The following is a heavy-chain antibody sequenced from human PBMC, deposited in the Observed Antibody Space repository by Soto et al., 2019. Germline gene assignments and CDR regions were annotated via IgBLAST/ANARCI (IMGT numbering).Heavy chain of an antibody. CDR3: ARGRVDGGELDL. J-gene: IGHJ4*02. D-gene: IGHD1-26*01. CDR2: IWYDASNK. V-gene: IGHV3-33*01. Sequence: VQLVESGGGVVQPGRSLRLSCAASGFTFRTYGMYWVRQAPGKALEWVAVIWYDASNKYYADSVKGRFTISRDNSENTLYLQMNSLRAEDTAVYYCARGRVDGGELDLWGQGTLVTVSS. CDR1: GFTFRTYG.